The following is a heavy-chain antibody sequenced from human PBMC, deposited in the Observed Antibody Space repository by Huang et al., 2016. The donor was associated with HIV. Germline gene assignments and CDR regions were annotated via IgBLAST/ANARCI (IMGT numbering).Heavy chain of an antibody. J-gene: IGHJ6*02. D-gene: IGHD3-10*01. V-gene: IGHV5-51*01. CDR3: ARLIGSPSFYYGLDV. CDR2: ILPADSDT. CDR1: GYRFRSNW. Sequence: EVQLVQSGAEVKKPGESLKISCKGSGYRFRSNWIGWVRQMPGKGLEWNGIILPADSDTRYSPSFQGQVTISADKSINTAYLQWSSLKASDTAMYYCARLIGSPSFYYGLDVWGQGTTVTVSS.